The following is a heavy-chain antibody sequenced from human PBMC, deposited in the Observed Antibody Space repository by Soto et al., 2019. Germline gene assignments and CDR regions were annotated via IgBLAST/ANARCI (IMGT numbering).Heavy chain of an antibody. V-gene: IGHV1-18*01. CDR3: VMADNYVTPTQQDV. CDR1: GYIFVNYG. J-gene: IGHJ6*02. Sequence: QVQLVQSGDEVKKPGASVKVSCKASGYIFVNYGIAWVRQAPGQGLEWVGWISPYTGNTHSATKVQGRLSMTTDTSKSTADMDPGSLTSDDTAVYYCVMADNYVTPTQQDVWGQGTTVTVSS. CDR2: ISPYTGNT. D-gene: IGHD3-16*01.